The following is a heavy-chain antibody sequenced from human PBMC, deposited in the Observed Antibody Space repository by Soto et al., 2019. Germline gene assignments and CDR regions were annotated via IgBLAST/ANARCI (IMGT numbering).Heavy chain of an antibody. D-gene: IGHD2-2*01. Sequence: QLQLQESGPGLVKPSETLSLTFTVSGGSISSSSYYWGWIRQPPGKGLEWIGSIYYSGSTYYTPYLKSAINISVDTSKNQFSLKLSSVTAADTAVYYCARQWQIVLVPAAYIDYWGQGTLVTVSS. CDR3: ARQWQIVLVPAAYIDY. CDR2: IYYSGST. V-gene: IGHV4-39*01. CDR1: GGSISSSSYY. J-gene: IGHJ4*02.